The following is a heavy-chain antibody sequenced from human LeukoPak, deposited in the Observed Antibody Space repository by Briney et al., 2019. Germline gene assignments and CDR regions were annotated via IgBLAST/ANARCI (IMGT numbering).Heavy chain of an antibody. J-gene: IGHJ4*02. CDR3: ARARGIAVAGTSFDY. CDR1: GYTFTGYY. V-gene: IGHV1-2*02. D-gene: IGHD6-19*01. CDR2: INPNSGGT. Sequence: ASVKVSCKASGYTFTGYYMHWVRQAPGQGLGWMGWINPNSGGTNYAQKFQGRVTMTRDTSISTAYMELSRLRSDDTAVYYCARARGIAVAGTSFDYWGQGTLVTVSS.